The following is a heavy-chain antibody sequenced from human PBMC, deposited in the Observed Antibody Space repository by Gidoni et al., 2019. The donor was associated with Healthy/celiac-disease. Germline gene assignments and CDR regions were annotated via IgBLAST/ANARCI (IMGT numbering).Heavy chain of an antibody. CDR3: ARDYDYVWGSYRPLDY. Sequence: QVQLVESGGGVVQPGRSLRLSCAASGFTFSSYAMHWVRQAPGKGLEWGAVISYDGSNKYYADSVKDRFTISRDNSKNTLYLQMNSLRAEDTAVYYCARDYDYVWGSYRPLDYWGQGTLVTVSS. D-gene: IGHD3-16*02. CDR2: ISYDGSNK. CDR1: GFTFSSYA. V-gene: IGHV3-30-3*01. J-gene: IGHJ4*02.